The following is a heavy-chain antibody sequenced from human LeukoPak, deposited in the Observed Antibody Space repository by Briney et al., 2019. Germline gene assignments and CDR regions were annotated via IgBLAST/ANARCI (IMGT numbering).Heavy chain of an antibody. CDR1: GFTFSNYA. Sequence: PGGSLRLSCEASGFTFSNYAMHWVRQAPGKGLEWVAVISYDGGNKYYADSLKGRFTISRDNSKNTLYLQMNSLRAEDTAVYYCARGPLYCSSTSCSGYYYYMDVWGKGTTVTISS. J-gene: IGHJ6*03. CDR2: ISYDGGNK. CDR3: ARGPLYCSSTSCSGYYYYMDV. V-gene: IGHV3-30*04. D-gene: IGHD2-2*01.